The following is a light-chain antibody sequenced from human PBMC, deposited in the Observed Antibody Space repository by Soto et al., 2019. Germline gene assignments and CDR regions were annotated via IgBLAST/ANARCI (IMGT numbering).Light chain of an antibody. J-gene: IGLJ1*01. CDR2: DNH. CDR3: AAWDDSLNAFYA. V-gene: IGLV1-44*01. Sequence: VWNHRHPFTGPPGLGRPISCFVTPTNIGSNTVNWYQDLPGTAPKLLVYDNHHRPSGVPDRFSGSKSGTSASLAISGLQSEDEAEYYCAAWDDSLNAFYAFGTGTKVTVL. CDR1: PTNIGSNT.